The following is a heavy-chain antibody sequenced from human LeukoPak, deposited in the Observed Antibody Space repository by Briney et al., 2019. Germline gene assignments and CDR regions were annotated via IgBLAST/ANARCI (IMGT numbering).Heavy chain of an antibody. V-gene: IGHV4-34*01. CDR1: GGSFSGYY. J-gene: IGHJ4*02. CDR2: INHSGST. CDR3: ARTHINYDYVWGSYRYENYFDY. D-gene: IGHD3-16*02. Sequence: SETLSLTCAVYGGSFSGYYWSWIRQPPGKGLEWIGEINHSGSTNYNPSLKSRVTISVDTSKKQFSLKLSSVTAADTAVYYCARTHINYDYVWGSYRYENYFDYWGQGTLVTVSS.